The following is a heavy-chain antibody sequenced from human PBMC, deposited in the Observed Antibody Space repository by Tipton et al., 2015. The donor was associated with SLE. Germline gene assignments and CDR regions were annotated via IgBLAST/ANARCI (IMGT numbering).Heavy chain of an antibody. CDR3: ARGLGVVVAVAFDI. J-gene: IGHJ3*02. D-gene: IGHD2-15*01. CDR1: GGSFSGYY. CDR2: IYYSGST. Sequence: LRLSCAVYGGSFSGYYWSWIRQHPGKGLEWIGYIYYSGSTYYNPSLKSRVTISVDTSKNQFSLKLNSVTPEDTAVYYCARGLGVVVAVAFDIWGQGTMVTVSS. V-gene: IGHV4-31*11.